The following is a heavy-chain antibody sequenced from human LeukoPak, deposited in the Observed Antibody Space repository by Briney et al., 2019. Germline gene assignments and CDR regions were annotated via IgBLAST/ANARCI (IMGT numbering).Heavy chain of an antibody. Sequence: ASVKVSCKVSGYTLTELSMHWVRQAPGKGLEWMGGFDPEDGETIYAQKFQGRVTMTEDTSTDTAYMELSSLRSEDTAVYYCARGRYCSGGSCRQKYWYFDLWGRGTLVTVSS. CDR2: FDPEDGET. J-gene: IGHJ2*01. V-gene: IGHV1-24*01. D-gene: IGHD2-15*01. CDR3: ARGRYCSGGSCRQKYWYFDL. CDR1: GYTLTELS.